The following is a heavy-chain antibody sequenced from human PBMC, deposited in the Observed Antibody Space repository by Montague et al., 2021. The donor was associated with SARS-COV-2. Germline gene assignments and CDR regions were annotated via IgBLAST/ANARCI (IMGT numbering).Heavy chain of an antibody. Sequence: TLSLTCTVSGGSISSGSYYWSWIRQPAGKGLEWIGRIYTSGSTNYNPSLKSRVTISVETSKNQFSLKLSSVTAADTAVYYCAREIGLVTIFGVVTISGWFDPWGQGTLVTVSS. CDR2: IYTSGST. V-gene: IGHV4-61*02. CDR3: AREIGLVTIFGVVTISGWFDP. D-gene: IGHD3-3*01. CDR1: GGSISSGSYY. J-gene: IGHJ5*02.